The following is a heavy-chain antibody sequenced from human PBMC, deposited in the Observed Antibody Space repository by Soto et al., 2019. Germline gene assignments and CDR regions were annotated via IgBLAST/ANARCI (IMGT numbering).Heavy chain of an antibody. V-gene: IGHV1-69*13. J-gene: IGHJ4*02. CDR1: GGTFSSYA. Sequence: GASVKVSWKASGGTFSSYAISWVRQAPGQGLEWMGGIIPIFGTANYAQKFQGRVTITADESTSTAYMELSSLRSEDTAVYYCARGGRQQLAGKSFDYWGQGTLVTVSS. D-gene: IGHD6-13*01. CDR2: IIPIFGTA. CDR3: ARGGRQQLAGKSFDY.